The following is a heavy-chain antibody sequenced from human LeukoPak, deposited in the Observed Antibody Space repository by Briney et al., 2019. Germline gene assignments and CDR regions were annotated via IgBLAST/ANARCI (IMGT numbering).Heavy chain of an antibody. D-gene: IGHD6-13*01. CDR2: ISSSSTI. CDR3: ARVLNSLAAAGTFDY. Sequence: PGGSLRLSCAASGFTFSSYSMNWVRQAPVKGLEWVSYISSSSTIYYADSVKGRFTISRDNAKNSLYLQMNSLRAEDTAVYYCARVLNSLAAAGTFDYWGQGTLVTVSS. J-gene: IGHJ4*02. CDR1: GFTFSSYS. V-gene: IGHV3-48*01.